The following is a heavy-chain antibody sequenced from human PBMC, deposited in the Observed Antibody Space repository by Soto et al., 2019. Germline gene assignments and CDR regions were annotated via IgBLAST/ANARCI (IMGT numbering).Heavy chain of an antibody. J-gene: IGHJ4*02. Sequence: EVQLVESGGGLVQPGGSLRLSCAASGFTVSSNYMSWVRQAPGKGLEWVSVIYSGGSTYYADSVKGRFTISRDNSKNTLYLQMNSLRAADTAVYYCARGGSYGGNSEGEIDYWGQGTLVTVSS. CDR3: ARGGSYGGNSEGEIDY. CDR1: GFTVSSNY. D-gene: IGHD4-17*01. V-gene: IGHV3-66*01. CDR2: IYSGGST.